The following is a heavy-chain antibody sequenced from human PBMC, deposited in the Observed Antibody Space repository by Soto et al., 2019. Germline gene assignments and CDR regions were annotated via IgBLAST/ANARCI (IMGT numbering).Heavy chain of an antibody. CDR1: GGSISSYY. J-gene: IGHJ4*02. D-gene: IGHD4-17*01. CDR2: INYSGST. V-gene: IGHV4-4*07. Sequence: SETLSLTCTVSGGSISSYYWSWIRQPAGKGLEWIGRINYSGSTSYNPPLSSRVSMSVDTSRNQFSLKLSSVTAADTAMYYCARGGCSGDYCFDYWGQGTLVTVSS. CDR3: ARGGCSGDYCFDY.